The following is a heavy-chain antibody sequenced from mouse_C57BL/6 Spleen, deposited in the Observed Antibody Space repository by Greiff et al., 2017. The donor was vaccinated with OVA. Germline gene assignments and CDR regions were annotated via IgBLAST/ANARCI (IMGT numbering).Heavy chain of an antibody. CDR3: ARHDYDEGDYAMDY. CDR2: IDPANGNT. J-gene: IGHJ4*01. Sequence: VHVKQSVAELVRPGASVKLSCTASGFNIKNTYMHWVKQRPEQGLEWIGRIDPANGNTKYAPKFQGKATITADTSSNTAYLQLSSLTSEDTAIYYCARHDYDEGDYAMDYWGQGTSVTVSS. CDR1: GFNIKNTY. D-gene: IGHD2-4*01. V-gene: IGHV14-3*01.